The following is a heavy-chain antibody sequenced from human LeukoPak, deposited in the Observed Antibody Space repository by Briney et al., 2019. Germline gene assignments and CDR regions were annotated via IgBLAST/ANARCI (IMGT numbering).Heavy chain of an antibody. J-gene: IGHJ5*02. CDR3: ARVEDLYDFWSGYQYNWFDP. CDR2: IKQDGSEK. D-gene: IGHD3-3*01. V-gene: IGHV3-7*01. Sequence: GGSLRLSCAASGFTFSSYWMSWVRQAPGKGLEWVANIKQDGSEKYYVDPVKGRFTISRDNAKNSLYLQMNSLRAEDTAVYYCARVEDLYDFWSGYQYNWFDPWGQGTLVTVSS. CDR1: GFTFSSYW.